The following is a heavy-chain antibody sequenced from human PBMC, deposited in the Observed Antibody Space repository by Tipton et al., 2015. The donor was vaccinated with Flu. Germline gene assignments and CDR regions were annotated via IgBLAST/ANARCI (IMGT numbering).Heavy chain of an antibody. CDR3: ARSTYYYGSGSSDY. J-gene: IGHJ4*02. CDR1: GDSIGSRYY. CDR2: VSRTGST. Sequence: TLSLTCSVFGDSIGSRYYWGWIRQFPGKGLEWIGTVSRTGSTIYNPSLKSRVTISVDTARNQFSQRLSSVTATDTAVYYCARSTYYYGSGSSDYWGQGTLVTVSS. D-gene: IGHD3-10*01. V-gene: IGHV4-38-2*01.